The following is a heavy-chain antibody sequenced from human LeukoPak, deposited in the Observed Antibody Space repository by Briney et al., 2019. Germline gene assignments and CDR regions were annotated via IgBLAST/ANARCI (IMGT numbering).Heavy chain of an antibody. CDR3: AKDVDYGDYGGAH. D-gene: IGHD4-17*01. V-gene: IGHV3-30*04. Sequence: PGGSLRLSCAASGFTFSNYPLYWLRQAPGKGLEWVAVVSSDGTYKYYADSVEGRFTISRDDSKNTLYLQMHSLRTEDTAVYYCAKDVDYGDYGGAHLGQGTLVTVSS. CDR1: GFTFSNYP. CDR2: VSSDGTYK. J-gene: IGHJ4*02.